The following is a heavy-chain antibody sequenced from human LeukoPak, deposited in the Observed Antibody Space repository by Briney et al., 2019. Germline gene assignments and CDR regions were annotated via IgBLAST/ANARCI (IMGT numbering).Heavy chain of an antibody. Sequence: GMSLRLPCVASGFTFSDYGMHWVRQAPGKGLEWLAVISYDGNNKYYTDSVKGRLTISRDNSENTLYLQMNSLRTEDTAVYYCAKRDIVGATKDYFDHWGRGTLVTVSS. D-gene: IGHD1-26*01. V-gene: IGHV3-30*18. J-gene: IGHJ4*02. CDR2: ISYDGNNK. CDR3: AKRDIVGATKDYFDH. CDR1: GFTFSDYG.